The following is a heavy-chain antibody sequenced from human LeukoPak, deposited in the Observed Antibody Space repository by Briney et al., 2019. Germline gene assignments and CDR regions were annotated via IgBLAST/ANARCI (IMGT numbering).Heavy chain of an antibody. J-gene: IGHJ1*01. D-gene: IGHD3-22*01. CDR1: GGSISSHF. CDR3: ATIVVADYFQH. Sequence: SETLSLTCTVSGGSISSHFWSWIRQPPGKGLEWIGYVYHSGNTYYNTSLKSRVTISVDTSKTQFSLKLSSVTAADTAVYYCATIVVADYFQHWGQGSLVIVSS. CDR2: VYHSGNT. V-gene: IGHV4-59*08.